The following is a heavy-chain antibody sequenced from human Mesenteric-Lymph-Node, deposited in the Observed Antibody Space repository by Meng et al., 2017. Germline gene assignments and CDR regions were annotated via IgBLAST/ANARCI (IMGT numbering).Heavy chain of an antibody. CDR2: IYHSGGT. V-gene: IGHV4-4*02. J-gene: IGHJ5*02. D-gene: IGHD6-13*01. CDR3: AGVAAAGNEWFDP. Sequence: VEQPALAGGLLKPSRAPVPVCCVSGGYIISINGWTWVRQPPGKGLEWIGEIYHSGGTNYNPSLIRRVSISVDKSKNHFSLKQSSVTTADTAVDYCAGVAAAGNEWFDPWGQGTLVTVSS. CDR1: GGYIISING.